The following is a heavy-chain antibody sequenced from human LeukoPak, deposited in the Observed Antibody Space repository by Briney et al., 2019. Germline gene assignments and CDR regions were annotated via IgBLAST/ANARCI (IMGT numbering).Heavy chain of an antibody. V-gene: IGHV1-18*01. Sequence: ASVKVSCKASGYTFTSYGISWVRQAPGQGLEWMGWISTYNGNTNYAQKLQGGVTMTTDTSTSTAYMELRSLRSDDTAVYYCARDHHYDFWSGYQYYFDYWGQGTLVTVSS. J-gene: IGHJ4*02. CDR1: GYTFTSYG. D-gene: IGHD3-3*01. CDR3: ARDHHYDFWSGYQYYFDY. CDR2: ISTYNGNT.